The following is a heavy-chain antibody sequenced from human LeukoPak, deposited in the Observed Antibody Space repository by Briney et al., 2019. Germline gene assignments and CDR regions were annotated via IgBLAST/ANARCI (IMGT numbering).Heavy chain of an antibody. CDR1: GFTFSGYG. Sequence: PGGSLRLSCAASGFTFSGYGMNWVRQAPGKGLEWLSYISAGTSTIYYADSVKGRFTISRDNAKNSLYLQMNSLRVEDTSVYYCVRGDNRDYWGQGTLVTVSS. J-gene: IGHJ4*02. V-gene: IGHV3-48*04. CDR2: ISAGTSTI. CDR3: VRGDNRDY. D-gene: IGHD1-14*01.